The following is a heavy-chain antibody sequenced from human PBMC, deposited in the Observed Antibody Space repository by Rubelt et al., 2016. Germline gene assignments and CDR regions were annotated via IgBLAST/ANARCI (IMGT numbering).Heavy chain of an antibody. Sequence: QVQLQESGPGLVKPSDTLSLTCTVSGSSIGSGYYWGWIRQPPGKGLEWIGNIYYSGSTKYNPSLKSQVTISVDTSKNQFSRKLNSVTAADTAVYYCARGKTVAEYWGQGTLITVSS. J-gene: IGHJ4*02. D-gene: IGHD6-19*01. CDR1: GSSIGSGYY. CDR2: IYYSGST. CDR3: ARGKTVAEY. V-gene: IGHV4-38-2*02.